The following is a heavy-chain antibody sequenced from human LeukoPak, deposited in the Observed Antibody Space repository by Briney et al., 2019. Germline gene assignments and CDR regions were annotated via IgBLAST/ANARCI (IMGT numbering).Heavy chain of an antibody. CDR3: ASLSMVTPFDY. Sequence: GGSLRLSCAASGFTFSNYWMHWVRHAPGKGLVWVSRINSDASSTSYADSVKGRFTISRDNAKSTLFLQMNGLRAEDTAVYYCASLSMVTPFDYWGQGTLVTVSS. J-gene: IGHJ4*02. V-gene: IGHV3-74*01. D-gene: IGHD4-17*01. CDR2: INSDASST. CDR1: GFTFSNYW.